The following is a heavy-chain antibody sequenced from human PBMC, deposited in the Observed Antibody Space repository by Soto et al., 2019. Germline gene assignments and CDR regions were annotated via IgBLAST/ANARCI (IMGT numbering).Heavy chain of an antibody. V-gene: IGHV1-69*13. CDR3: ARMGRFLEWLSSWFDP. D-gene: IGHD3-3*01. J-gene: IGHJ5*02. CDR1: GVTFSSYA. Sequence: SVKVSCKASGVTFSSYAISWVRQAPGQGLEWMGGIIPIFGTANYAQKFQGRVTITADESTSTAYMELSSLRSEDTAVYYCARMGRFLEWLSSWFDPWGQGTLVTVSS. CDR2: IIPIFGTA.